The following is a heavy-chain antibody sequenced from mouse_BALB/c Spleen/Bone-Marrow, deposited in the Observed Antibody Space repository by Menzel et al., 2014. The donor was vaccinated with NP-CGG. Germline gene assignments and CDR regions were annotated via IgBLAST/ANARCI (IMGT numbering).Heavy chain of an antibody. CDR2: ISSGGSYT. CDR1: GFAFSSYD. V-gene: IGHV5-9*02. Sequence: EVMLVESGGGLVKPGGSLKLSCAASGFAFSSYDMSWVRQTPEKRLEWVATISSGGSYTYYPDSVKGRFTISRDNARNTLYLQMSSLRSEDTALYYCARPLTGAYFDHLGQGTTPTVSS. J-gene: IGHJ2*01. CDR3: ARPLTGAYFDH. D-gene: IGHD4-1*01.